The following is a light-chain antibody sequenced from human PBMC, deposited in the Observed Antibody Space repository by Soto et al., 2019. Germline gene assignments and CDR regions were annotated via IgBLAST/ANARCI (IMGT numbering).Light chain of an antibody. CDR3: SSSAATSTLV. J-gene: IGLJ3*02. V-gene: IGLV2-14*01. CDR2: EVS. Sequence: QSALTQPASVSGSPGQSITMSCTGSSSDIGTYNFVSWYQQHAGKAPRLILYEVSNRPSGVSSRFSGSKSGNSASLTISGLQPEDEAHYFCSSSAATSTLVFGGGTKLTVL. CDR1: SSDIGTYNF.